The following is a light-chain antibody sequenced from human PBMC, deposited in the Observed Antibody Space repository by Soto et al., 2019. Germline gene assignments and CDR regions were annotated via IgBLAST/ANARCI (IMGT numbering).Light chain of an antibody. CDR3: QQHGSSPWT. V-gene: IGKV3-20*01. CDR1: QSVSSSY. J-gene: IGKJ1*01. CDR2: GAS. Sequence: EIVLTQSPGTLSLSPGERATLSCRASQSVSSSYLAWYQQKAGQAPRLLIYGASIRATGIPDRFSGSGSGTDFTLTISRLEPEDFAMYYCQQHGSSPWTFGQGTKVDIK.